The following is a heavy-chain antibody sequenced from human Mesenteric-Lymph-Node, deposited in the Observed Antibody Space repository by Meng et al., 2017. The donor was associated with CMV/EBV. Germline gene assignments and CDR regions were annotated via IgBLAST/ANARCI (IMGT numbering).Heavy chain of an antibody. CDR3: ARDNVNPEGFDP. J-gene: IGHJ5*02. CDR2: LNPNSGVS. D-gene: IGHD2/OR15-2a*01. CDR1: GYTFTDFY. Sequence: QVQLVQSKAEGGKPGPSVMLSYKASGYTFTDFYIHWLRQAPVQGLEWMGPLNPNSGVSNSAQNFQGRVTMTRDTSISTAYMELGRLTSDDTAVYYCARDNVNPEGFDPWGQGTLVTVSS. V-gene: IGHV1-2*06.